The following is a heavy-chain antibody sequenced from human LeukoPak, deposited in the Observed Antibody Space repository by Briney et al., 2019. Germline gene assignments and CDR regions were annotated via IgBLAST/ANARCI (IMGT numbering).Heavy chain of an antibody. Sequence: PGGSLRLSCTDSGFTFSNYDMSWFRQPPGKGLEWVSVTSRSGDSTSYADSVKGRFTISRDNSKKTLYLQMHSVRVEDTAVYYCATSQGFDYWGQGTLVTVSS. CDR3: ATSQGFDY. CDR1: GFTFSNYD. CDR2: TSRSGDST. V-gene: IGHV3-23*01. J-gene: IGHJ4*02.